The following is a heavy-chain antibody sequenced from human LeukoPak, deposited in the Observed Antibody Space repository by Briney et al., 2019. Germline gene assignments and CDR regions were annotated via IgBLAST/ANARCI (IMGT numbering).Heavy chain of an antibody. D-gene: IGHD3-16*02. V-gene: IGHV3-30*01. CDR3: ARAAIVYRYNWFDP. CDR1: GFTFSSYA. Sequence: PGGSLRLSCAASGFTFSSYAMHWVRQAPGKGLEGVAVISYDGSNKYYADSVKGRFTISRDNSKNTLYLQMNSLRAEDTAVYYCARAAIVYRYNWFDPWGQGTLVTVSS. CDR2: ISYDGSNK. J-gene: IGHJ5*02.